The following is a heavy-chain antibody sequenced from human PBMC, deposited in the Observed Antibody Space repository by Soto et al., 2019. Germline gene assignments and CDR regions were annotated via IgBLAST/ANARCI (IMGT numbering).Heavy chain of an antibody. Sequence: SETLSLTCTVSGGSISSYYWSWIRQPPGKGLEWIGYIYYSGSTTYNPSLKSRVTISVDTSKNQSSLKLSSVTAADTAVYYCARDPRYCTNGVCHTTFDPWGQGTLVTVSS. J-gene: IGHJ5*02. CDR3: ARDPRYCTNGVCHTTFDP. V-gene: IGHV4-59*01. D-gene: IGHD2-8*01. CDR2: IYYSGST. CDR1: GGSISSYY.